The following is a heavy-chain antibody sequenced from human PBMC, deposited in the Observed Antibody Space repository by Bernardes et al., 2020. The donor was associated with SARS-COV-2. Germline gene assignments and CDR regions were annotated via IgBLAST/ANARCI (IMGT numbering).Heavy chain of an antibody. Sequence: GGSLRLSCAASGFTFRDYTMHWVRQAPGKGLEWVAVIWHDGSSKFYVDSVKGRFTISRDNSKNTLYLQMSSLRAEDTAVYYCARDAERLDAPGGMDVWGQGTTVTVSS. CDR3: ARDAERLDAPGGMDV. CDR1: GFTFRDYT. J-gene: IGHJ6*02. V-gene: IGHV3-33*01. D-gene: IGHD2-2*03. CDR2: IWHDGSSK.